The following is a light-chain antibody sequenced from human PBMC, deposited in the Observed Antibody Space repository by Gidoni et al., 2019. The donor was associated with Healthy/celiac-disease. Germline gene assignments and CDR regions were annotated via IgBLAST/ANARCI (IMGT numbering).Light chain of an antibody. CDR1: QSVSSSY. CDR2: GAS. CDR3: QLYGSSSS. J-gene: IGKJ2*01. V-gene: IGKV3-20*01. Sequence: ETVLTQSPVTLSLSPGERATLSCRASQSVSSSYLAWYQQTPGQSPRLLIYGASSRATGIPDRFSGSGSGTVFTLTISRLEPEDFAVYYCQLYGSSSSFGQGTKLEIK.